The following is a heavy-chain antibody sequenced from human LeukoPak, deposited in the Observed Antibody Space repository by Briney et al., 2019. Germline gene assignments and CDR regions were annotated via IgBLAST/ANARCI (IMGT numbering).Heavy chain of an antibody. CDR1: GFTFSSCE. CDR2: ISSIGSTI. J-gene: IGHJ3*02. Sequence: GGSLRLSCAAPGFTFSSCEMNWVRQAPGKGLEWVSYISSIGSTIYYADSVKGRFTISRDNAKNSLYLQMNSLRGDDTAVYYCARPMGDGYNYNAFDIWGQGTMVTVSS. V-gene: IGHV3-48*03. D-gene: IGHD5-24*01. CDR3: ARPMGDGYNYNAFDI.